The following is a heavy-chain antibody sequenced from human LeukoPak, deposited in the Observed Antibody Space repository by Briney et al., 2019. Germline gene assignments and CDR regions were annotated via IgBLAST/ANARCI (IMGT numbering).Heavy chain of an antibody. CDR3: ARGGRVSPPAVPSGSYSDFDY. D-gene: IGHD1-26*01. V-gene: IGHV1-8*01. CDR2: MNPNSGNT. CDR1: GYTFTSYD. Sequence: ASVKVSCKASGYTFTSYDINWVRQATGQGLEWMGWMNPNSGNTGYAQKFQGRVTMTRNTSISTAYMELSSLRSEGTAVYYCARGGRVSPPAVPSGSYSDFDYWGQGTLVTVSS. J-gene: IGHJ4*02.